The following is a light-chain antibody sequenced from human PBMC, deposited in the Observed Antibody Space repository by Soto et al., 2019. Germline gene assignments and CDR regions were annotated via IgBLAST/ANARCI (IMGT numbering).Light chain of an antibody. CDR1: SSNIGRNA. Sequence: QSVLTQPPSASGTPGQRVTISCSGSSSNIGRNAINWYQQFPGTAPKLLIFSNYQRPSGVPDRFSGSKSGTSASLAISGLQSEDEADYYCASWDDSLNDWVFGGGTKLTAL. V-gene: IGLV1-44*01. CDR3: ASWDDSLNDWV. J-gene: IGLJ3*02. CDR2: SNY.